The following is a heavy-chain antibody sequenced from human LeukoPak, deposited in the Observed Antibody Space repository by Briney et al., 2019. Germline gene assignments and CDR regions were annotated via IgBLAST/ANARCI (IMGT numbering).Heavy chain of an antibody. CDR2: INHSGST. CDR1: GGSFSGYY. J-gene: IGHJ4*02. D-gene: IGHD3-3*01. Sequence: SETLSLTCAVYGGSFSGYYWSWIRQPPGKGLEWIGEINHSGSTNYNPSLKSRVTISVDTPKNQFSLKLSSVTAADTAVYYCARRPAPYYDFWSGSFDYWGQGTLVTVSS. V-gene: IGHV4-34*01. CDR3: ARRPAPYYDFWSGSFDY.